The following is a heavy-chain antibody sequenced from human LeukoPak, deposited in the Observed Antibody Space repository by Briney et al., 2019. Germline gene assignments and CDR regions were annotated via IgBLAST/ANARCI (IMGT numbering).Heavy chain of an antibody. V-gene: IGHV3-64*01. CDR3: ARGARYSSSFYFDY. CDR2: ISSNGGST. J-gene: IGHJ4*02. D-gene: IGHD6-6*01. CDR1: GFTFSTYA. Sequence: PGGSLRLSRAASGFTFSTYAMHWAARPPGRGWDLFSAISSNGGSTFYANSVKGRFTISRDNSKNTLYLQMGSLRAEDMAVYYCARGARYSSSFYFDYWGQGALVTVSS.